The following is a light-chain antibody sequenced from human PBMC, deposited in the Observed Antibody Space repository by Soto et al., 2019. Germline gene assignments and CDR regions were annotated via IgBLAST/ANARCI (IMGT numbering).Light chain of an antibody. J-gene: IGLJ2*01. CDR1: SSNIGVRP. Sequence: QSVLTQPPSASGASGQRVTISCSGSSSNIGVRPVDWYQQFPGTAPKRLIYNNYQRPSGVPDRFSGSKSGTSASLAISGLQSGDEADYYCAAWDASLDAVLFGEGTKLTVL. V-gene: IGLV1-44*01. CDR2: NNY. CDR3: AAWDASLDAVL.